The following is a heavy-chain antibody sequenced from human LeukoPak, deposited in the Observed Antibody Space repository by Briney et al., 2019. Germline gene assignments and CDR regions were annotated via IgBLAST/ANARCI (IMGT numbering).Heavy chain of an antibody. CDR3: ARTYSSGWFFDY. J-gene: IGHJ4*02. CDR2: ISYDGSNK. Sequence: PGGSLRLSCAASGFTFSSYAMHWVRQAPGKRLEWVAVISYDGSNKYYADSVKGRFTISRDNSKNTLYLQMNSPRAEDTAVCYCARTYSSGWFFDYWGQGTLVTVSS. V-gene: IGHV3-30*04. CDR1: GFTFSSYA. D-gene: IGHD6-19*01.